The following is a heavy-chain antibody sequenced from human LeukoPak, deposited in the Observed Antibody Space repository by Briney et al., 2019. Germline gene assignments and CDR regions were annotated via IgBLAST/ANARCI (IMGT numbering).Heavy chain of an antibody. Sequence: ASVKVSCKASGYTFTGYFIHWVRQAPGQGLEWMGRINPNSGGTNYAQKFQGRVTVTRDTSISTAYMELSRLRSDDTAVYYCARDKGGYSYGPFDPWGQGTLVTVSS. CDR2: INPNSGGT. CDR1: GYTFTGYF. V-gene: IGHV1-2*06. J-gene: IGHJ5*02. D-gene: IGHD5-18*01. CDR3: ARDKGGYSYGPFDP.